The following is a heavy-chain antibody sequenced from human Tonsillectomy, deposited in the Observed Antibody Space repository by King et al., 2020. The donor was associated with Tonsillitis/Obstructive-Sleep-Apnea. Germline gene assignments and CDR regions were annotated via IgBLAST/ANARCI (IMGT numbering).Heavy chain of an antibody. Sequence: VQLQQWGAGLLKPSETLSLICAVYGGSFSGYYWSWIRQPPGKGLEWIGEINHSGSTNYNASLKSRVTISVDTSKNQFSLKLSSVIAADTAVYYCARTTVTTFRKGWFDPWGQGTLVTVSS. CDR2: INHSGST. J-gene: IGHJ5*02. CDR1: GGSFSGYY. CDR3: ARTTVTTFRKGWFDP. V-gene: IGHV4-34*01. D-gene: IGHD4-17*01.